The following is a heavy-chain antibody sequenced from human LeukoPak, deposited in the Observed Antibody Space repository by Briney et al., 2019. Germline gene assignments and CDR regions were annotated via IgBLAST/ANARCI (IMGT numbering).Heavy chain of an antibody. CDR2: ISAYNGNT. Sequence: ASVKVSCKASGYTFTSYGISWVRQAPGQGLEWMGWISAYNGNTNYAQKLQGRVTMTTDTSTSTAYMELRSLRSDDTVVYYCARAGGIAVAVTNRDYWGQGTLVTVSS. CDR1: GYTFTSYG. J-gene: IGHJ4*02. V-gene: IGHV1-18*01. D-gene: IGHD6-19*01. CDR3: ARAGGIAVAVTNRDY.